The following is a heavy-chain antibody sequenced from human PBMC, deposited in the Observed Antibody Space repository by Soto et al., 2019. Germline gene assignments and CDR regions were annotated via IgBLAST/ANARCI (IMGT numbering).Heavy chain of an antibody. D-gene: IGHD5-18*01. Sequence: PGESLKISCKASGYSFTIYWIGWVRQMPGKGLEWMGIIYPGDSDTRYSPSFQGQVTISADKSINTAYLQWSSLKASDTAIYYCARGNTAMAFDYWGQGTLVTVSS. CDR1: GYSFTIYW. V-gene: IGHV5-51*01. CDR3: ARGNTAMAFDY. CDR2: IYPGDSDT. J-gene: IGHJ4*02.